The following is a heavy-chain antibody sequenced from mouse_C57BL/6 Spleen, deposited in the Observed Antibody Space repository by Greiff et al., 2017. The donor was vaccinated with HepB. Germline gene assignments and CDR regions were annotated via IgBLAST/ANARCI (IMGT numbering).Heavy chain of an antibody. V-gene: IGHV8-12*01. Sequence: QVQLKESGPGILQSSQTLSLTCSFSGFSLSTSGMGVSWIRQPSGKGLEWLAHIYWDDDKRYNPSLKSRLTISKDTSRNQVFLKITRVDTADTATYYCARKVGYDYTDAMDYWGQGTSVTVSS. J-gene: IGHJ4*01. D-gene: IGHD2-4*01. CDR1: GFSLSTSGMG. CDR2: IYWDDDK. CDR3: ARKVGYDYTDAMDY.